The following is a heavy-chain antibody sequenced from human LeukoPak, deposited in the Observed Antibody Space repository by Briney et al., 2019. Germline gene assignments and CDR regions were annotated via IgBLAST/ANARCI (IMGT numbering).Heavy chain of an antibody. CDR3: ARVGSDSSGWRRFDY. CDR1: GYTFTGYY. V-gene: IGHV1-2*02. CDR2: INPNSGGT. Sequence: ASVKASCKASGYTFTGYYMHRVRQAPGQGLEWMGWINPNSGGTNYAQKFQGRVTMTRDTSISTAYMELSRLRSDDTAVYYCARVGSDSSGWRRFDYWGQGTLVTVSS. J-gene: IGHJ4*02. D-gene: IGHD6-19*01.